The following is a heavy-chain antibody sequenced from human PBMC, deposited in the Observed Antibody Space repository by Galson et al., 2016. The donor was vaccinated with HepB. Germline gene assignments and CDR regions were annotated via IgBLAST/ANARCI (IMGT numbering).Heavy chain of an antibody. V-gene: IGHV4-39*01. J-gene: IGHJ4*02. CDR2: LYHIGST. CDR3: ARQPNMCATTCYVDF. Sequence: SETLSLTCSVSGGPVSSSRYYWGWLRQPPGKGLEWIGSLYHIGSTYYNPSLKSRVSISEDTSKNQFSLRLSSVTAADTAVYYCARQPNMCATTCYVDFWGRGTLVTVSA. D-gene: IGHD1-14*01. CDR1: GGPVSSSRYY.